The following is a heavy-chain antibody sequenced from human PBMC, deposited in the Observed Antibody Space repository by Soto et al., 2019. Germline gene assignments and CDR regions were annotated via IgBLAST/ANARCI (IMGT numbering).Heavy chain of an antibody. CDR3: ARGSDGWFRRGSGGRYGMDV. J-gene: IGHJ6*02. Sequence: SVKVSCKASGGTFSSYAISWVRQAPGQGLEWMGGIIPIFGTANYAQKFQGRVTITADKSTSKAYMELSSLRSEDTAVYYCARGSDGWFRRGSGGRYGMDVWGQGTTVTVSS. CDR1: GGTFSSYA. V-gene: IGHV1-69*06. D-gene: IGHD3-10*01. CDR2: IIPIFGTA.